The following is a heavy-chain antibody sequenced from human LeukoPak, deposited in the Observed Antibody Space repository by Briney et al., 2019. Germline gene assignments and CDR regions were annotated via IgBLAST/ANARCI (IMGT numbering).Heavy chain of an antibody. CDR2: IKQDGGEQ. D-gene: IGHD3-22*01. CDR3: ARGFDSRFFNY. V-gene: IGHV3-7*01. J-gene: IGHJ4*02. CDR1: GFTFRNYW. Sequence: GGSRRLSCVDSGFTFRNYWMTWVRQAPGKGLEWVANIKQDGGEQYYVDSVKGRFTISRDNAKNSLYLQMNSLRGEDTAVYYCARGFDSRFFNYWGRGTLVTVSS.